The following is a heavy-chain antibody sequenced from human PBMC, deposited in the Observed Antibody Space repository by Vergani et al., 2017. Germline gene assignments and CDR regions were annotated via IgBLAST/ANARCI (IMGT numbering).Heavy chain of an antibody. J-gene: IGHJ4*02. Sequence: QVQLVESGGGLVKPGGSLRLSCAASGFTFSDYYMSWIRQAPGKGLEWVSYISSSSSYTNYADSVKGRFTISRDNAKNSLYLQMNSLRAEDTAVYYCARVPPVWGSYREPWGDYFDYWGQGTLVTVSS. CDR2: ISSSSSYT. V-gene: IGHV3-11*06. CDR1: GFTFSDYY. D-gene: IGHD3-16*02. CDR3: ARVPPVWGSYREPWGDYFDY.